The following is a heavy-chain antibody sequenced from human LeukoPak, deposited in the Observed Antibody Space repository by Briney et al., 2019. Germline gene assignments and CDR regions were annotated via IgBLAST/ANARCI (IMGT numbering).Heavy chain of an antibody. CDR3: ASLFHGSGSQSFDY. CDR1: GFTFSSYG. Sequence: GGSLRLSCAASGFTFSSYGMHWVRQAPGKGLEWVAVIWYDGSNKYYADSVKGRFTISRDNSKNTLYLQMNSLRAEDTAVYCCASLFHGSGSQSFDYWGQGTLVTVSS. D-gene: IGHD3-10*01. V-gene: IGHV3-33*01. CDR2: IWYDGSNK. J-gene: IGHJ4*02.